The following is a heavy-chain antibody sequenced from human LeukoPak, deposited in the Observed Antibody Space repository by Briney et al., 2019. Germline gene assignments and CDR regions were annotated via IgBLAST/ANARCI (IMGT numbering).Heavy chain of an antibody. J-gene: IGHJ4*02. Sequence: SETLSLTCTVSGGSISSYYWSWIRQPPRKGLEWIGYIYYSGTTNYNPSLKSRVTISVDTSKSQFSLKLNSVTAADTAVYYCARSGGYSSPQNYWGQGTLVTVSS. CDR2: IYYSGTT. CDR3: ARSGGYSSPQNY. V-gene: IGHV4-59*01. D-gene: IGHD6-19*01. CDR1: GGSISSYY.